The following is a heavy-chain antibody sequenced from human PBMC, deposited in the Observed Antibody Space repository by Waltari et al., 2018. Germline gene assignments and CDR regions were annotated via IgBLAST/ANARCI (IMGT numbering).Heavy chain of an antibody. CDR3: AKDGKYYYGSGTDEGFVDY. J-gene: IGHJ4*02. CDR2: IRYDGSNK. Sequence: QVQLVESGGGVVQPGGSLRLSCAASGFTFSSYGMHWVRQAPGKGLEWVAFIRYDGSNKYYADSVKGRFTISRDNSKNTLYLQMNSLRAEDTAVYYCAKDGKYYYGSGTDEGFVDYWGQGTLVTVSS. V-gene: IGHV3-30*02. CDR1: GFTFSSYG. D-gene: IGHD3-10*01.